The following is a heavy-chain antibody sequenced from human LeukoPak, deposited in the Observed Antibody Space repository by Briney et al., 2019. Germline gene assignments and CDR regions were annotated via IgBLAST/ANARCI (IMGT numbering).Heavy chain of an antibody. CDR2: ISSSSSTI. Sequence: GSLRLSCAASGFTFSSYSMNWVRQAPGKGLEWVSYISSSSSTIYYADSVKGRFTISRDNAKNSLYLQMNSLRAEDTAVYYCARDLEYDYWGQGTLVTVSS. D-gene: IGHD2-2*01. CDR3: ARDLEYDY. CDR1: GFTFSSYS. V-gene: IGHV3-48*01. J-gene: IGHJ4*02.